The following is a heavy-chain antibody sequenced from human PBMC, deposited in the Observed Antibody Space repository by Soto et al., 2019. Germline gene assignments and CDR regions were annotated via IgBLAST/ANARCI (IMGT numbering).Heavy chain of an antibody. V-gene: IGHV3-23*01. CDR1: GFTFSSYA. Sequence: GGSLRLSCAASGFTFSSYAMNWVRQAPGKGLEWVSGISGSGGTTYYADSVKGRFTISRDNSKNTLFVQMNSLTAEDTAVYYCAKGHSGGPRSPFDYWGQGTLVTVSS. CDR2: ISGSGGTT. D-gene: IGHD6-19*01. CDR3: AKGHSGGPRSPFDY. J-gene: IGHJ4*02.